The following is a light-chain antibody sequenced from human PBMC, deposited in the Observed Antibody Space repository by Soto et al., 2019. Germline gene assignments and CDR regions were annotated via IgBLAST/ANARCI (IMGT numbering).Light chain of an antibody. V-gene: IGKV3-15*01. CDR1: QSVSSN. CDR3: QQYNKWPPWT. Sequence: EIVMTQSPATLSVSPGERATLSCRASQSVSSNLAWYQQKRGQAPRLLIYGASTRATGIPARFSGSGSGAEFTLTISSLQSEDFAVYYCQQYNKWPPWTFGQGTKVDIK. J-gene: IGKJ1*01. CDR2: GAS.